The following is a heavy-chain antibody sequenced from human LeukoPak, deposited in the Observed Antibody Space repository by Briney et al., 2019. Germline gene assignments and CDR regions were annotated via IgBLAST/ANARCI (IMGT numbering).Heavy chain of an antibody. J-gene: IGHJ4*02. CDR2: IYYSGST. CDR3: ARHASVDGNWPRPLDY. CDR1: GGSLSSSNYY. Sequence: PSETLSLTCTVSGGSLSSSNYYWGWIRQPPGKGLEWIGNIYYSGSTYYKPSLKTRVTISVDTSKNQFSLKLTSVTAADTAVYYCARHASVDGNWPRPLDYWGKGSLVTVSS. V-gene: IGHV4-39*01. D-gene: IGHD6-19*01.